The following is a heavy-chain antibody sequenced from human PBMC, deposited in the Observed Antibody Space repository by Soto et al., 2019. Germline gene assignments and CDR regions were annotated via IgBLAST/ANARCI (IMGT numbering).Heavy chain of an antibody. CDR3: ARVRYYDSSGFYFDY. CDR2: IGTAGDT. D-gene: IGHD3-22*01. Sequence: PGGSLRLSCAASGFTFSSYNMHWVRQATGKGLEWVSAIGTAGDTYYPGSVKGRFTISRENAKNSLYLQMNSLRAGDTAVYYCARVRYYDSSGFYFDYWGQGTLVTVSS. CDR1: GFTFSSYN. J-gene: IGHJ4*02. V-gene: IGHV3-13*01.